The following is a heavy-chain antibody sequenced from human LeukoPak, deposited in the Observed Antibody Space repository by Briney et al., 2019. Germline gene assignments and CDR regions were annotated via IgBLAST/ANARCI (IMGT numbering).Heavy chain of an antibody. Sequence: SETLSLTCTVSGGSISSYYWSWIRQPPGKGLEWIGYVDNGGTTNNNPSLKSRVTISVDTSKNQFSLKLSSVTAADTAVYYCARHGSAWSFDYWGQGTLVTVSS. CDR2: VDNGGTT. D-gene: IGHD6-19*01. V-gene: IGHV4-59*08. CDR3: ARHGSAWSFDY. CDR1: GGSISSYY. J-gene: IGHJ4*02.